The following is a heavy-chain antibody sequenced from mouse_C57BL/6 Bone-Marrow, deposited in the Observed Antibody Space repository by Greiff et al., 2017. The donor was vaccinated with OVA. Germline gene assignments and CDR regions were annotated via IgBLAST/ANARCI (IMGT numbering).Heavy chain of an antibody. J-gene: IGHJ2*01. Sequence: QVQLQQPGAELVRPGTSVKLSCKASGYTFTSYWMHWVKQRPGQGLEWIGVIDPSDSYTNYNQKFKGKATLTVDTSSSTAYLQLSSLTSEDSAVYYCARSPYGYGCFDYWGQGTTLTVSS. CDR2: IDPSDSYT. D-gene: IGHD2-14*01. CDR3: ARSPYGYGCFDY. V-gene: IGHV1-59*01. CDR1: GYTFTSYW.